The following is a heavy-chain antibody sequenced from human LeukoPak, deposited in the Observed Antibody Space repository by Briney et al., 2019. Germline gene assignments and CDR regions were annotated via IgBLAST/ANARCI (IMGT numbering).Heavy chain of an antibody. J-gene: IGHJ4*02. V-gene: IGHV3-11*01. CDR1: GFTFSDYY. Sequence: KPGGSLTLSCAASGFTFSDYYMSWIRQAPGKGLEWVSYISSSGSTIYYADSVKGRFTISRDNAKNSLYLQMNSLRAEDTAVYYCARIGGGTYYYDSSGYYADYWGQGTLVTVSS. CDR2: ISSSGSTI. D-gene: IGHD3-22*01. CDR3: ARIGGGTYYYDSSGYYADY.